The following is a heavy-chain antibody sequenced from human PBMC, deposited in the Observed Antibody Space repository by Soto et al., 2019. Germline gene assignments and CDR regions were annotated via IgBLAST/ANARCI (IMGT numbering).Heavy chain of an antibody. V-gene: IGHV3-23*01. D-gene: IGHD3-22*01. CDR2: ISGSGGST. CDR3: AKDGDTYYYDSSGNY. Sequence: EVQLLESGGGLVQPGGSRGPSWAASGFTFSGIARSGVRQAPGKGREGASAISGSGGSTYYADSVKGRFTISRDNSKNTLYLQMNSLRAEDTAVYYCAKDGDTYYYDSSGNYWGQGTLVTVSS. J-gene: IGHJ4*02. CDR1: GFTFSGIA.